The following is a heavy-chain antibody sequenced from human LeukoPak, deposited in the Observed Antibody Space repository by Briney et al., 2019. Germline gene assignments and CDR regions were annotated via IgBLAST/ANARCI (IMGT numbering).Heavy chain of an antibody. CDR3: ARVHCGGDCYSAWDAFDI. V-gene: IGHV4-61*10. D-gene: IGHD2-21*02. J-gene: IGHJ3*02. CDR1: GGSLSSGSDY. Sequence: SETLSLTCTVSGGSLSSGSDYWSWIRQSAGKGLEWIGRVYDSGSTNYNPSLKSRVTISLDTSKTQFSLKLSSVTAADTAVYYCARVHCGGDCYSAWDAFDIWGQRTIFTVSS. CDR2: VYDSGST.